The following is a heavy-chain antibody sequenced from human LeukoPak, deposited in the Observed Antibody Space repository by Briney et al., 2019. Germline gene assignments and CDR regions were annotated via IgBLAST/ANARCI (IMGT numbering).Heavy chain of an antibody. J-gene: IGHJ4*02. CDR2: IKSKTDGGTT. D-gene: IGHD3-10*01. CDR1: GFTFSSYG. V-gene: IGHV3-15*01. Sequence: GGSLRLSCAASGFTFSSYGMHWVRQAPGKGLEWVGRIKSKTDGGTTDYAAPVKGRFTISRDDSKNTLYLQMNSLKTEDTAVYYCTTHSGSYSSPFDYWGQGTLVTVSS. CDR3: TTHSGSYSSPFDY.